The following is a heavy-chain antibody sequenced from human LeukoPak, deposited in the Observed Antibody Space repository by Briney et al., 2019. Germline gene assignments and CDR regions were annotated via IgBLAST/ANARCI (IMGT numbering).Heavy chain of an antibody. CDR1: GFTFSTYA. CDR2: ISYDGSNK. J-gene: IGHJ6*02. V-gene: IGHV3-30-3*01. CDR3: ARDHWVTMVRGVIPLYGSDV. D-gene: IGHD3-10*01. Sequence: GGSLRLSCAASGFTFSTYAMHWVRQAPGKGLEWVAVISYDGSNKYYADSVKGRFTISRDNSKSTLYLQMISLRAEDTAVYYCARDHWVTMVRGVIPLYGSDVWGQGSTVTVSS.